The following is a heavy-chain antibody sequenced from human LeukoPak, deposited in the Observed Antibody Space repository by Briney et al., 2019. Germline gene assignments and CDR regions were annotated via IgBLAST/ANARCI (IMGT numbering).Heavy chain of an antibody. CDR2: IYYSGST. CDR3: ARASPVTFDI. Sequence: KSSETLSLTCTVSGGSISSYYWSWIRQPPGKGLEWIGYIYYSGSTNYNPSLKSRVTVSVDTSKNQFSLKLSSVTAADTAVYYCARASPVTFDIWGQGTMVTVSS. J-gene: IGHJ3*02. V-gene: IGHV4-59*01. CDR1: GGSISSYY.